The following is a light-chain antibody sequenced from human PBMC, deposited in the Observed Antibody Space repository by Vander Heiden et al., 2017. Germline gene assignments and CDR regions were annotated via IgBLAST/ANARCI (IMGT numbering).Light chain of an antibody. Sequence: DIQMTQSPSSLSASVGDRVTITCRASQSISNYLNWYQQKPGKAPKLLIYTASSLESGVPSRFSGSGSGTDFSLTISSLQPEYFATFYCQQSYNTPLTFGPGTRVDI. J-gene: IGKJ3*01. CDR1: QSISNY. CDR3: QQSYNTPLT. CDR2: TAS. V-gene: IGKV1-39*01.